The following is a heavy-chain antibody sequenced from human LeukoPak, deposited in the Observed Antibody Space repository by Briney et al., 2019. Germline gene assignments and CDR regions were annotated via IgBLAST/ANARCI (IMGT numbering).Heavy chain of an antibody. CDR3: ARARGSGSYYLVPPDFDY. J-gene: IGHJ4*02. V-gene: IGHV1-69*13. Sequence: ASVTVSCKASGGTFSSYAISWVRQAPGQGLEWMGGIIPIFGTANYAQKFQGRVTITADESTSTAYMELSSLRSEDTAVYYCARARGSGSYYLVPPDFDYWGQGTLVTVSS. CDR2: IIPIFGTA. CDR1: GGTFSSYA. D-gene: IGHD3-10*01.